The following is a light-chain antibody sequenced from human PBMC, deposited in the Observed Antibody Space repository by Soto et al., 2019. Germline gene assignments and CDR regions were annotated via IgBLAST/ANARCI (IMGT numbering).Light chain of an antibody. J-gene: IGKJ3*01. CDR2: DAS. V-gene: IGKV1-33*01. Sequence: DIQMTQSPSSLSASVGDRVTITCQASQDISNHLNWYQQKPGKAPKLLIYDASNLETGVPSRFSGSGSGKDFTFTISRLQPEDIATYVCQQYDNLPFTFGPGTKVDI. CDR1: QDISNH. CDR3: QQYDNLPFT.